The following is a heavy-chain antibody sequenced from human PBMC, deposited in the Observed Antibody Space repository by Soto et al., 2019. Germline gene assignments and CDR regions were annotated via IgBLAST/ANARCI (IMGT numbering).Heavy chain of an antibody. V-gene: IGHV1-2*02. D-gene: IGHD2-15*01. Sequence: ASLKGSCKASGYTFTGYYIHWVRQSPLQWLEWLGWVNPISGATHFAQQFRGRVSMTSDTSINTAYMELRRLRSDDAAVYFCAREDDLAVVVGDNAKFDYWGKRKMVTVSS. CDR3: AREDDLAVVVGDNAKFDY. J-gene: IGHJ4*02. CDR1: GYTFTGYY. CDR2: VNPISGAT.